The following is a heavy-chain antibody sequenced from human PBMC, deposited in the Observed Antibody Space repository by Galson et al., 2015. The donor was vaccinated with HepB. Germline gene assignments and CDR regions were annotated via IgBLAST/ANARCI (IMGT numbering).Heavy chain of an antibody. J-gene: IGHJ4*02. CDR3: AKVDSSSWYDPQYFDY. V-gene: IGHV3-23*01. Sequence: SLRLSCAASGFTFSSYAMSWVRQAPGKGLEWVPAISGSGGSTYYADSVKGRFTISRDNSKNTLYLQMNSLRAEDTAVYYCAKVDSSSWYDPQYFDYWGQGTLVTVSS. CDR2: ISGSGGST. D-gene: IGHD6-13*01. CDR1: GFTFSSYA.